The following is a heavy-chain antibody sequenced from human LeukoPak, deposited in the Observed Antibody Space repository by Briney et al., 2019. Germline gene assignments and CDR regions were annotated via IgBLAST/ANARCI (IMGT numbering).Heavy chain of an antibody. CDR3: GRALLYYSDSSGYAFDF. J-gene: IGHJ4*02. CDR2: IITIFRTT. CDR1: GGXFRSFS. Sequence: SVKVSCTASGGXFRSFSISWVRQAPGQGLEWMGGIITIFRTTNYAQKFQGRVTITADESTSTAYMELSRLRSEDTAVYYCGRALLYYSDSSGYAFDFWGQESLVSVS. D-gene: IGHD3-22*01. V-gene: IGHV1-69*01.